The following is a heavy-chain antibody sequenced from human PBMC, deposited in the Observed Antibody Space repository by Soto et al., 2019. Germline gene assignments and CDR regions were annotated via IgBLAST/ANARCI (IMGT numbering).Heavy chain of an antibody. V-gene: IGHV3-23*01. Sequence: GGSLRLSCAASGFTFSSYAMSWVRQAPGKGLEWVSAISGSGGSTYYADSVKGRFTISRDNSKNTLYLQMNSLRAEDTAVYYCAKDPDSSSWYGWWFDYWGQGTLVTVSS. CDR2: ISGSGGST. D-gene: IGHD6-13*01. CDR1: GFTFSSYA. CDR3: AKDPDSSSWYGWWFDY. J-gene: IGHJ4*02.